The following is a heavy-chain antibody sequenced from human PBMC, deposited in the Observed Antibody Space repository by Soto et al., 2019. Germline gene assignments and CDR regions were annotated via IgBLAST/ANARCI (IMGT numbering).Heavy chain of an antibody. CDR2: TYYRSKWYS. CDR3: ARIVGGTADY. D-gene: IGHD1-26*01. Sequence: SQTLSLTCAISGDSVSSNSAAWNWIRQSPSRGLEWLGRTYYRSKWYSGYALSVKSRITINPDTSNNHFSLQLKSVTPEDTAVYYCARIVGGTADYWGQGTLVTVSS. V-gene: IGHV6-1*01. CDR1: GDSVSSNSAA. J-gene: IGHJ4*02.